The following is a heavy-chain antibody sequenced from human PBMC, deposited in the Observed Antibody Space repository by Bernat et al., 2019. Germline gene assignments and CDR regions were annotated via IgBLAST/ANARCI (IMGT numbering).Heavy chain of an antibody. J-gene: IGHJ4*02. CDR2: IWYDGSNK. CDR3: ARDGDWAPTGTTQFDY. V-gene: IGHV3-33*01. D-gene: IGHD3/OR15-3a*01. Sequence: QVQLVESGGGVVQPGRSLRLSCAASGFTFSSYGMHWVRQAPGKGLEWVAVIWYDGSNKYYADSVKGQFTISRDNSKNTLYLQMNSLRAEDTAVYYCARDGDWAPTGTTQFDYWGQGTLVTVSS. CDR1: GFTFSSYG.